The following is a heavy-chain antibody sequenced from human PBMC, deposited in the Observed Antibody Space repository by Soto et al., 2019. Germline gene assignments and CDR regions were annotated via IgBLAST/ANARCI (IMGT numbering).Heavy chain of an antibody. CDR2: ISYDGSNQ. V-gene: IGHV3-30*18. CDR1: GFTFNIYG. CDR3: AKDQASGQGSFDS. J-gene: IGHJ4*02. Sequence: GGSLRLSCAASGFTFNIYGMHWVRQAPDKGLEWVALISYDGSNQYYADSVKGRFTISRDNSRNTLFLQMNSLRADDTAVYYCAKDQASGQGSFDSWGQGTLVTVSS.